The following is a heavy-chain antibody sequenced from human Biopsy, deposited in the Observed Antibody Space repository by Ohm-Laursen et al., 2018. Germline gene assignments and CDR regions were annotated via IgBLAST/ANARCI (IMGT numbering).Heavy chain of an antibody. J-gene: IGHJ6*02. CDR2: IKHSGST. Sequence: SETLSLTCTVSRGSISGYYWSWIRQPPGKGLEWIGEIKHSGSTNYNPSLKSRVTISVDTSKNQFSLKLSSVTAADTAVYYCARGMRYCTNAVCYKSGSGSYYRYYYGMDVWGQGTTVTVSS. CDR3: ARGMRYCTNAVCYKSGSGSYYRYYYGMDV. V-gene: IGHV4-34*01. D-gene: IGHD2-8*01. CDR1: RGSISGYY.